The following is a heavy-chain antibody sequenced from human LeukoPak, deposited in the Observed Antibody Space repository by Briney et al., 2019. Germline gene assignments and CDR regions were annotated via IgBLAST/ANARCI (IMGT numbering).Heavy chain of an antibody. V-gene: IGHV3-48*01. CDR1: GFTFRSYG. Sequence: GGSLRLSCAVSGFTFRSYGMNWVRQAPGKGLEWVSYISTGSTTISYADSVKGRFTISRDNAKSLLYLEMNSLRAEDTAMYYCARGFYTPDYWGQGTLVTVSS. CDR3: ARGFYTPDY. CDR2: ISTGSTTI. J-gene: IGHJ4*02.